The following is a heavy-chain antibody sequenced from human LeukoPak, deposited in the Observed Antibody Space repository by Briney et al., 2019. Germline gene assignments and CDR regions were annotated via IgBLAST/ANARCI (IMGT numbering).Heavy chain of an antibody. CDR3: ASRGIAAALGY. Sequence: GGSLRLSCAASGFTFSGYSMNWVRQAPGKGLEWISFISSRSDTINNADSVRGRISISRDNSKNTLYLQMNSLRAEDTAVYYCASRGIAAALGYWGQGTLVTVSS. V-gene: IGHV3-48*01. D-gene: IGHD6-13*01. J-gene: IGHJ4*02. CDR2: ISSRSDTI. CDR1: GFTFSGYS.